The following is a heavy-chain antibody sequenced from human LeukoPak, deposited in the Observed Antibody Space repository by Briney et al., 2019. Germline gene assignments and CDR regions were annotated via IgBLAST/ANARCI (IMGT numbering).Heavy chain of an antibody. CDR2: IRSKAYGGTT. V-gene: IGHV3-49*04. CDR1: GFTFGDYA. Sequence: GGSLRLSCTASGFTFGDYAMSWVRQAPGKGLEWVGFIRSKAYGGTTEYAASVKGRFTISRDDSKSIAYLQMNSLKTEDTAVYYCTRGGIVDYYYYYMDVWGKGTTVTVSS. J-gene: IGHJ6*03. D-gene: IGHD1-26*01. CDR3: TRGGIVDYYYYYMDV.